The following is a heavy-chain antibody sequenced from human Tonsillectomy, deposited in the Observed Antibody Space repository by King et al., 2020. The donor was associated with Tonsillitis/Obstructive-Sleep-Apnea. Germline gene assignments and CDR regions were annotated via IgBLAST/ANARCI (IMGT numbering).Heavy chain of an antibody. J-gene: IGHJ6*03. V-gene: IGHV5-10-1*01. CDR2: IDPSDSYT. Sequence: MQLVQSGAEVKKPGESLRISCKVSGYSFTSYWIDWVRQMPGKGLEWMGTIDPSDSYTNYSPSFQGHVTVSADKSISTAYLQWSSLKASDTAMYYCARRDLDGHYYYYMDVWGKGTTLTVSS. D-gene: IGHD3/OR15-3a*01. CDR1: GYSFTSYW. CDR3: ARRDLDGHYYYYMDV.